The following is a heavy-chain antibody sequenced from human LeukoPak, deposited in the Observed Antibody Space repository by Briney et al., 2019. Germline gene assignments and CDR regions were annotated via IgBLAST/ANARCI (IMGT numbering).Heavy chain of an antibody. V-gene: IGHV1-46*01. Sequence: ASVKVSCKASGYAFTSYYMHWVRQAPGQGLEWMGIINPSGGSTSYAQKFQGRVTMTRDTSTSTVYMELSSLRSEDTVVYYCARVMGRGCSGGSCYEFSMDVWGQGTTVTVSS. CDR3: ARVMGRGCSGGSCYEFSMDV. CDR1: GYAFTSYY. D-gene: IGHD2-15*01. CDR2: INPSGGST. J-gene: IGHJ6*02.